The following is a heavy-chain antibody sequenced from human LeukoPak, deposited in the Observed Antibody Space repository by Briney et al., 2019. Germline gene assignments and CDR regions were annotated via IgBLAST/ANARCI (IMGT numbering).Heavy chain of an antibody. D-gene: IGHD3-22*01. V-gene: IGHV4-59*11. Sequence: TLSLTCTVSGGSLSGHYWSWIRQPPGKRLEWIGDVSYTGRTKYNPSLQSRVTISIDTSKSQFSLKLTSVTSADTAVHSCARLLDNDISGDPDTFDVWGQGTTVIVSS. J-gene: IGHJ3*01. CDR3: ARLLDNDISGDPDTFDV. CDR2: VSYTGRT. CDR1: GGSLSGHY.